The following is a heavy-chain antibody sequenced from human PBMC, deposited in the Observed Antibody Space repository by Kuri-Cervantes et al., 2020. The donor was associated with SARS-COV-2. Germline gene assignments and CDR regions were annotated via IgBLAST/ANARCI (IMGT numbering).Heavy chain of an antibody. J-gene: IGHJ6*02. V-gene: IGHV3-48*01. CDR3: ASEVIPNPSEKYAYYGLDV. Sequence: GEFLKISCAASGLTFSVYGLNWVRQAPGKGLEWVSYISSSSSTIHYADSVKGRFTISRDNAKKSLFLQMNSLRAEDTAVYYCASEVIPNPSEKYAYYGLDVWGQGTTVTVSS. D-gene: IGHD1-26*01. CDR1: GLTFSVYG. CDR2: ISSSSSTI.